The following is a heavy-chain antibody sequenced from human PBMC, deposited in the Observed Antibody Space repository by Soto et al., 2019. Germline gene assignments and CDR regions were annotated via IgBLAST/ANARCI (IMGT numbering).Heavy chain of an antibody. V-gene: IGHV4-31*03. CDR2: IYYSGST. Sequence: QVQLQESGPGLVKPSQTLSLTCTVSGGSISSGGYYWSWICQHPGKGLEWIGYIYYSGSTYYNPSLKSRVTISVDTSKNQFSLKLSSVTAADTAVYYCAREKFGRQIEYGMDVWGQGTTVTVSS. CDR3: AREKFGRQIEYGMDV. CDR1: GGSISSGGYY. D-gene: IGHD3-16*01. J-gene: IGHJ6*02.